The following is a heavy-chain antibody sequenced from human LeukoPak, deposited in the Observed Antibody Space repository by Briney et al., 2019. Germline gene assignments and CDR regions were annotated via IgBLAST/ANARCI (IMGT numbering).Heavy chain of an antibody. J-gene: IGHJ4*02. V-gene: IGHV4-4*02. CDR3: ARRLARLSFGVGNCFDY. CDR1: GGSISSSNW. CDR2: TYHSGST. D-gene: IGHD3-3*01. Sequence: PSGTLSLTCAVSGGSISSSNWWSWVRQPPGKGLEWSGETYHSGSTNYNPSLKSRVTISVDKSKNQFSLKLSSVTAADTAVYYCARRLARLSFGVGNCFDYWGQGTLVTVSS.